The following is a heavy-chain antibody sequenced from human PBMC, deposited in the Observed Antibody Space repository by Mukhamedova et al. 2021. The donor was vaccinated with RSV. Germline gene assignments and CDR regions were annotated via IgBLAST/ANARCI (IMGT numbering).Heavy chain of an antibody. V-gene: IGHV5-51*01. CDR3: ASQGGPGITIGY. CDR2: IYPGDSDT. Sequence: GLEWMGNIYPGDSDTRYSPSFQGQVTISADKSISTAYLQWSSLKASDTAMYYCASQGGPGITIGYWGQGTLVTVSS. J-gene: IGHJ4*02. D-gene: IGHD3-9*01.